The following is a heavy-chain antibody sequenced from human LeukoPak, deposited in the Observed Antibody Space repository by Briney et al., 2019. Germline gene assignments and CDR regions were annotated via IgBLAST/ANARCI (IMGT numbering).Heavy chain of an antibody. V-gene: IGHV1-2*02. CDR1: GYTSTEYY. CDR2: VTPSTGKI. CDR3: ARDIAPSGSWWFDS. J-gene: IGHJ5*01. D-gene: IGHD6-13*01. Sequence: DSVKVSCKASGYTSTEYYIHLLRQAPGQGLEWMGWVTPSTGKIHYAQNFQGRVTMSRDTSISTAYMQLGRLKSDDTAVYYCARDIAPSGSWWFDSWGQGTLVTVSS.